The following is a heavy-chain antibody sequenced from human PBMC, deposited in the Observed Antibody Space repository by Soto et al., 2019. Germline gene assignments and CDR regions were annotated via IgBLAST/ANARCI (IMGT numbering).Heavy chain of an antibody. J-gene: IGHJ4*02. Sequence: QITLKESGPTLVKPTQTLTLTCTFSGFSLNTYGVGVGWIRQPPGKALEWLALIYLDDDKRYSTSMKSRLTITKNAYKEQVGLTTTNMDPVDTVTYYCARALGSWGAYYFDDWGQGTMVTVSS. CDR2: IYLDDDK. D-gene: IGHD3-16*01. V-gene: IGHV2-5*02. CDR1: GFSLNTYGVG. CDR3: ARALGSWGAYYFDD.